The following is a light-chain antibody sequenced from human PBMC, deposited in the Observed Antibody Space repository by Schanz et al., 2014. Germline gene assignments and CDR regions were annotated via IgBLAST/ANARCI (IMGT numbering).Light chain of an antibody. CDR2: DVS. Sequence: QSALTQPASVSGSPGQSITISCTGTSSDVGGYDFVSWYQQHPDKAPKLMIYDVSNRPSGVSNRFSASKSGNTASLTISDLQAEDEADYYCSSYTSISTLNYVFGSGTKLTVL. CDR1: SSDVGGYDF. CDR3: SSYTSISTLNYV. V-gene: IGLV2-14*03. J-gene: IGLJ1*01.